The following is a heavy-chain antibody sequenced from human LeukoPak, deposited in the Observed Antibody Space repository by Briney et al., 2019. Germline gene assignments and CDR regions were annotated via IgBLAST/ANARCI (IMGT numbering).Heavy chain of an antibody. CDR3: ARQQGYGAWYFDY. Sequence: GGSLRLSCAASGFTFSSYWMSWVRQAPGKGLEWVANIKQDGSEKYYVDSVKGRFTISRDNAKNSLYLQMNSLRAEDTAVYYCARQQGYGAWYFDYWGQGTLVTVSS. CDR2: IKQDGSEK. CDR1: GFTFSSYW. J-gene: IGHJ4*02. V-gene: IGHV3-7*01. D-gene: IGHD5-12*01.